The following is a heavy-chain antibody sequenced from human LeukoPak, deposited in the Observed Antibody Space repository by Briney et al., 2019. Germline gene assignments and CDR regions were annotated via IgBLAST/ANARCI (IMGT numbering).Heavy chain of an antibody. CDR2: ISSSSSYI. J-gene: IGHJ4*02. V-gene: IGHV3-21*01. Sequence: PGGSLRLSCAASGFTFSSYSMNWVRQAPGKGLEWVSSISSSSSYIYYADSVKGRFTISRDNAKNSLYLQMNSLRAEDTAVYYCARDPHQAYLGDSIDYWGQGTLVTVSS. CDR3: ARDPHQAYLGDSIDY. D-gene: IGHD2/OR15-2a*01. CDR1: GFTFSSYS.